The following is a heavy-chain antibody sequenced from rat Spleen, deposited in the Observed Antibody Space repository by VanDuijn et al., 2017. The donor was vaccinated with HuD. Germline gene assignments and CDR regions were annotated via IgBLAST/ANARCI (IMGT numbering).Heavy chain of an antibody. V-gene: IGHV5-29*01. CDR2: ISYDGSST. CDR1: GFTFSDYY. J-gene: IGHJ2*01. Sequence: EVQLVESDGGLVQPGRSLKLSCAASGFTFSDYYMAWVRQAPTKGLEWVATISYDGSSTYYRDSVKGRFTISRDNANNTLYLQMDSLRSEDTATYYCASYDWGQGVMVTVSS. D-gene: IGHD1-7*01. CDR3: ASYD.